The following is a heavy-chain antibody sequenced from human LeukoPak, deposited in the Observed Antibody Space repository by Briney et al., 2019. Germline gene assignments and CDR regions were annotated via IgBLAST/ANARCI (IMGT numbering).Heavy chain of an antibody. CDR2: ISSDENTK. J-gene: IGHJ4*01. CDR1: GFTFSCCA. CDR3: AKKGGSSGRYDYLDY. V-gene: IGHV3-30-3*02. Sequence: GRSLRLSCAASGFTFSCCAIHWVRQAPGRGLEWVAVISSDENTKFYADSVKGRFTVYRDNSEKTVWLQMNSLRAEDTAVYYCAKKGGSSGRYDYLDYWGQGTLVTVSS. D-gene: IGHD6-19*01.